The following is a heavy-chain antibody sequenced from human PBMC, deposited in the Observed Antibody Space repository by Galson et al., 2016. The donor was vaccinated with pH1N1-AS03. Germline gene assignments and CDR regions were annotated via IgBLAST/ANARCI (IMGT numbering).Heavy chain of an antibody. J-gene: IGHJ4*02. CDR1: GLSVATND. D-gene: IGHD5-18*01. CDR2: IDTGGDT. Sequence: SLRLSCAVSGLSVATNDMSWVRQSPGKGLEWVSSIDTGGDTFYTDSVRGRFTISRDDSKNTLYLQMNSLRAADTDMSYCARVDSSTYSYGWVPFDYWGQGTLVTVSS. CDR3: ARVDSSTYSYGWVPFDY. V-gene: IGHV3-53*01.